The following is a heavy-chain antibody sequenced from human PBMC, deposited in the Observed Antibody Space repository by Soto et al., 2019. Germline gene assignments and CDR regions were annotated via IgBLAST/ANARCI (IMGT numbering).Heavy chain of an antibody. J-gene: IGHJ6*03. CDR3: ARDLSWGSKWYYYMDV. CDR1: GFTISGNA. CDR2: ISSSSTNI. D-gene: IGHD3-16*01. V-gene: IGHV3-48*02. Sequence: EVQLVESGGGLVQPGGSLRLSCAASGFTISGNAMNWVSQAPGRGLEWVSYISSSSTNIHYADSVRGRFTISRDNAKNSLYLQMNSLRDEDTAVYRCARDLSWGSKWYYYMDVWGKGTTVTVSS.